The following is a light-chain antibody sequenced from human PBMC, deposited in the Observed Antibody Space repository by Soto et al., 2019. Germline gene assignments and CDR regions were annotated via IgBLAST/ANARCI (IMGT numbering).Light chain of an antibody. CDR1: QSVSSY. J-gene: IGKJ1*01. V-gene: IGKV3-11*01. CDR2: DAS. Sequence: EIVLTQSPATLSLSPGERATLSCRASQSVSSYLAWYQQKPGQAPRLLIYDASNTATGIPARFSGSGAGTDFTLTISSLEPEDFAVYSCPTRSNWPPWTFGQGTKVEIK. CDR3: PTRSNWPPWT.